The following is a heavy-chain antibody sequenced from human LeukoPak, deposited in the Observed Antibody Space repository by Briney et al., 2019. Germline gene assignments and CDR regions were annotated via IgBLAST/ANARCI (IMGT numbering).Heavy chain of an antibody. J-gene: IGHJ4*02. V-gene: IGHV3-23*01. CDR1: VFSFSTYV. CDR2: ICSSSNDK. Sequence: GGCLRLSCVASVFSFSTYVMCWVRPAPGKGLEWVSGICSSSNDKADADSEKVQFTIYRANSKNTLKLQMNSLRAEDTAVDYCTKEHEKTNGAPEWGFDWGKGTLVTVSS. D-gene: IGHD3-3*01. CDR3: TKEHEKTNGAPEWGFD.